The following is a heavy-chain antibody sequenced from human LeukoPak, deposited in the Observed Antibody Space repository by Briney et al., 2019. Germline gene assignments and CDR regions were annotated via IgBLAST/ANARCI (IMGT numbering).Heavy chain of an antibody. J-gene: IGHJ6*02. Sequence: SETLSLTCTVSGGSISSYYWSWIRQPPGKGLEWIGYIYYSGSTNYNPSLKSRVTISVDTSENQFSLKLSSVTAADTAVYYCARLPPVYGSRYYYYYYGMDVWGQGTTVTVSS. CDR2: IYYSGST. D-gene: IGHD2-15*01. V-gene: IGHV4-59*08. CDR3: ARLPPVYGSRYYYYYYGMDV. CDR1: GGSISSYY.